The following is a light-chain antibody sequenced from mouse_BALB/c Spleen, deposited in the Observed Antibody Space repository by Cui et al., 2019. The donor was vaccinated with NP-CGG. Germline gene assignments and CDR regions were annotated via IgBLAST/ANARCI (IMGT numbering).Light chain of an antibody. CDR3: ALWYTNHWV. Sequence: QAVVTQEYARTTSPGVTVTFTCRSSTGTVTTRNYANWVQEKPDHLFTGLIGGTNNRAPGVPARFSGSLIGDKAALTITGAQTENEAIYFCALWYTNHWVFGGGTKLTVL. J-gene: IGLJ1*01. CDR1: TGTVTTRNY. V-gene: IGLV1*01. CDR2: GTN.